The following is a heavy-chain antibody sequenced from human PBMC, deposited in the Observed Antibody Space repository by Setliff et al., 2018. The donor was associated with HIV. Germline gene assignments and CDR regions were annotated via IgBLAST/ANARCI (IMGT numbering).Heavy chain of an antibody. CDR3: ARMVAGF. J-gene: IGHJ4*02. D-gene: IGHD6-19*01. CDR1: GFDFSTYW. Sequence: GGSLRLSCEGSGFDFSTYWMSWVRQAPGKGLEWVANIKLHGSEKYYVDSVKGRFTISRDDAKNSLYLQTSSLRVEDTAVYYCARMVAGFWGQGTLVTVSS. V-gene: IGHV3-7*01. CDR2: IKLHGSEK.